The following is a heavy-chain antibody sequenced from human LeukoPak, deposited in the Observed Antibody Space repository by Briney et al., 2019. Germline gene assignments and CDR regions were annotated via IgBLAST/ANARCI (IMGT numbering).Heavy chain of an antibody. CDR3: ARGAYCGGDCLGVYYYYMDV. Sequence: GGSLRLSCAASGFTFSSYAMHWVRQAPGKGLEWVAVISYDGSNKYYADSVKGRFTISRDNSKNTLYLQMNSLRAEDTAVYYCARGAYCGGDCLGVYYYYMDVWGKGTTVTVSS. CDR1: GFTFSSYA. J-gene: IGHJ6*03. D-gene: IGHD2-21*02. V-gene: IGHV3-30*01. CDR2: ISYDGSNK.